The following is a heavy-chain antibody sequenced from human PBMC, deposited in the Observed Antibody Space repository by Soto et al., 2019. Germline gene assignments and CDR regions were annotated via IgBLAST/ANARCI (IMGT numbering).Heavy chain of an antibody. CDR3: AREMSGYSSGWYGLAFDI. CDR1: GGTFSSYT. J-gene: IGHJ3*02. Sequence: GASVKVSCKASGGTFSSYTISWVRQAPGQGLEWMGRIIPILGIANYAQKFQGRVTITADKSTSTAYMELSSLRSEDTAVYYCAREMSGYSSGWYGLAFDIWGQGTMVTVSS. CDR2: IIPILGIA. V-gene: IGHV1-69*04. D-gene: IGHD6-19*01.